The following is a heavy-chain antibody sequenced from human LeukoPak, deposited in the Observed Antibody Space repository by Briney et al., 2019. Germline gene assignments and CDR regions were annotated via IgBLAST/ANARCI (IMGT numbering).Heavy chain of an antibody. V-gene: IGHV1-2*02. CDR3: ARDRSADCSLDY. Sequence: ASVKVSCKASGYTFTDYYMHWVRQAPGQGLEWMGWINPNSAATNYAQKFQGRVAMTRDASISTAYMELSILRSDDTAAYYCARDRSADCSLDYWGQGTLVTVSS. CDR1: GYTFTDYY. D-gene: IGHD2-21*02. CDR2: INPNSAAT. J-gene: IGHJ4*02.